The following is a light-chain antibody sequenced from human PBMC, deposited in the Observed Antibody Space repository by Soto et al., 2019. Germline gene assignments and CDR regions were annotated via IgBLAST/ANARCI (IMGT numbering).Light chain of an antibody. CDR1: QSISVW. V-gene: IGKV1-5*03. CDR3: QQYNSYSPT. Sequence: DIQMTQSPSTLSASVGDRVTITCRASQSISVWLAWYQQKAGKAPNLLIYKASRLESGVPSRFSGSGSETEFTLTISGLQPGDSATYYCQQYNSYSPTIGQGTKV. CDR2: KAS. J-gene: IGKJ1*01.